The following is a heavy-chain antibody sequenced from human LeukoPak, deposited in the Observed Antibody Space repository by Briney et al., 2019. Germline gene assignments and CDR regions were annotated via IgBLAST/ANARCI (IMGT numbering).Heavy chain of an antibody. CDR1: GGSISSSSYY. V-gene: IGHV4-39*02. D-gene: IGHD2-2*01. CDR3: ARSFTSWSLLYYLDN. Sequence: SETLSLTCTVSGGSISSSSYYWGWIRQPPGKGLEWIGSIYYSGSTYYNPSLKSRVTISVDTSKNHFSLRLSSVTAADTAVYYCARSFTSWSLLYYLDNWGQGTLVTVSS. J-gene: IGHJ4*02. CDR2: IYYSGST.